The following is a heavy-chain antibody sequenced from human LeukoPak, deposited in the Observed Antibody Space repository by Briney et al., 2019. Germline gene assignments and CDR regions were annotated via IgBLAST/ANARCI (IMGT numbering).Heavy chain of an antibody. CDR3: ASMYSSSWYS. Sequence: GGSLRLSCAASGFTFSNAWMSWVRQAPGKGLEWVGRIKSKTDGGTTDYTAPVKGRFTISRDDSKNTLYLQMNSLRAEDTAVYYCASMYSSSWYSWGQGTLVTVSS. J-gene: IGHJ4*02. D-gene: IGHD6-13*01. V-gene: IGHV3-15*01. CDR2: IKSKTDGGTT. CDR1: GFTFSNAW.